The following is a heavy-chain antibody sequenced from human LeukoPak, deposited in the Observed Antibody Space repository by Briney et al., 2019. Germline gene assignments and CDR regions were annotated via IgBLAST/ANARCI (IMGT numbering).Heavy chain of an antibody. D-gene: IGHD3-10*01. CDR1: VGSSSGYY. V-gene: IGHV4-34*01. J-gene: IGHJ6*03. CDR3: ARGYYGSGSHCCHMDV. CDR2: INHSGST. Sequence: PSETLSLTCAVYVGSSSGYYWSWIRQPPGKGLEWIGEINHSGSTNYNSSLKSRVTISVDTSKNQFSLKLSSVTAADTAVYYCARGYYGSGSHCCHMDVWGKGTTITVS.